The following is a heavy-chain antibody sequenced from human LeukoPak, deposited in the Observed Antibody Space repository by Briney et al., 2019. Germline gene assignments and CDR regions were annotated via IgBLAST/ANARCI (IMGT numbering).Heavy chain of an antibody. CDR1: GGSFSGYY. CDR3: ARGPDYYDSSGYYAVDY. D-gene: IGHD3-22*01. Sequence: PSETLSLTCAVYGGSFSGYYWSWIRQPPGKGLEWIGEINHSGSTNYNPSLKSRVTISVDTSKNQFSLKLSSVTAADTAVYYCARGPDYYDSSGYYAVDYWGQGTLVTVSS. J-gene: IGHJ4*02. CDR2: INHSGST. V-gene: IGHV4-34*01.